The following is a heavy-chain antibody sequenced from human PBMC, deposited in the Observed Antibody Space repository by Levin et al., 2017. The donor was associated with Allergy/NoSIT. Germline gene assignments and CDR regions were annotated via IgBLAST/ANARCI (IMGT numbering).Heavy chain of an antibody. V-gene: IGHV4-59*01. CDR1: GGSISSYY. CDR3: ARVYGDRGIVYYMDV. CDR2: IYYSGST. D-gene: IGHD4-17*01. J-gene: IGHJ6*03. Sequence: SETLSLTCTVSGGSISSYYWSWIRQPPGKGLEWIGYIYYSGSTNYNPSLKSRVTISVDTSKNQFSLKLSSVTAADTAVYYCARVYGDRGIVYYMDVWGKGTTVTVSS.